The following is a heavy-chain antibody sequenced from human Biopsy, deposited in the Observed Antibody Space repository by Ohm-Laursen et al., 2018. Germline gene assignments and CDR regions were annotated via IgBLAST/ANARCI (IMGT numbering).Heavy chain of an antibody. CDR3: VRGVDYYDPYHYYALDV. V-gene: IGHV4-59*10. Sequence: SETLSLTCAVTDNSINNYYWSWLRQPAGKGLEYIGRILFSGDTNPDYNPSLKSRVTISVDTSKNQFSLKVRSVTAADTAVYYCVRGVDYYDPYHYYALDVWGQGTTVTVSS. D-gene: IGHD3-22*01. CDR1: DNSINNYY. J-gene: IGHJ6*02. CDR2: ILFSGDT.